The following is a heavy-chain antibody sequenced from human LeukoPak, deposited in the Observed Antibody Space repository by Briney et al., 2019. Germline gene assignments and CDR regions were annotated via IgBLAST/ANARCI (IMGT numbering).Heavy chain of an antibody. V-gene: IGHV4-59*01. CDR2: IYYSGST. CDR3: ARGRPRSGYYPFDY. J-gene: IGHJ4*02. CDR1: GGSISSYY. D-gene: IGHD3-3*01. Sequence: SETLSLTCTVSGGSISSYYWSWIRQPPGKGLEWIGYIYYSGSTNYNPSLKSRVTISVDTSKNQFSLKLSSVTAADKAVYYCARGRPRSGYYPFDYWGQGTLVTVSS.